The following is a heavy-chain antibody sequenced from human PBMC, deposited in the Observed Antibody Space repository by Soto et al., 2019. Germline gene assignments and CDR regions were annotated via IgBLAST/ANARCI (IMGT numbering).Heavy chain of an antibody. V-gene: IGHV4-31*03. CDR1: GGSISSGGYY. J-gene: IGHJ4*02. D-gene: IGHD2-15*01. CDR2: IYYSGST. CDR3: ASGGPSYGFDY. Sequence: QVQLQESGPGLVKPSQTLSLTCTVSGGSISSGGYYWSWIRQHPGKGLEWIGYIYYSGSTYYNPSLKGXXTXSXXTSKNQFSLKLSSVTAADTAVYYCASGGPSYGFDYWGQGTLVTVSS.